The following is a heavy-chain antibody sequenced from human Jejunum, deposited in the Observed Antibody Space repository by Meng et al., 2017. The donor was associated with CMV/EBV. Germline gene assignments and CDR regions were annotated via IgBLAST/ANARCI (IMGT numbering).Heavy chain of an antibody. J-gene: IGHJ4*02. Sequence: VSCASITTTSYHWGWFRQPPGKGLEGIGNIYYSGTTYYNPSLKSRVTMTVDTSKTQFSLKLTAMTAADTAVYYCARDGAGDHPPDYWGQGTLVTVSS. CDR2: IYYSGTT. V-gene: IGHV4-39*07. CDR3: ARDGAGDHPPDY. D-gene: IGHD2-21*02. CDR1: CASITTTSYH.